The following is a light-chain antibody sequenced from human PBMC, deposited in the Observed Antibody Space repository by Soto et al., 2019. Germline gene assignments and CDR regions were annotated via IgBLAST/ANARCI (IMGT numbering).Light chain of an antibody. V-gene: IGKV3-20*01. CDR3: QQYGSSPQT. CDR2: GAS. J-gene: IGKJ1*01. CDR1: PSVSSRY. Sequence: EIVLTQSPGTLSLSPGERATLSCRASPSVSSRYFAWYQQKPGQAPRLLIYGASSRATGIPDRFSGSGSGTDFTLTISRLEPEDFAVYYCQQYGSSPQTFGQGTKVEIK.